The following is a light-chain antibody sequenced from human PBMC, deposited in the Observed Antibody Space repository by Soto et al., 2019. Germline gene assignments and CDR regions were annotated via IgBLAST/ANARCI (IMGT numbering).Light chain of an antibody. V-gene: IGKV1-27*01. J-gene: IGKJ3*01. CDR1: QGISIY. CDR2: AAS. CDR3: QKYDSAPFT. Sequence: DIQMTQSPSSLSASVGDSVTITCRASQGISIYLAWYQQKPGKPPKLLIYAASTLQSGVPSRFSGSGSGTYFTLTISSLQPEEVGSYYCQKYDSAPFTVGPGTKVDIK.